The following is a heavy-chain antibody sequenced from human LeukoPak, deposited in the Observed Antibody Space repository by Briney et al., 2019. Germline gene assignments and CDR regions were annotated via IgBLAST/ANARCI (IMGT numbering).Heavy chain of an antibody. D-gene: IGHD3-10*01. CDR2: INAYNGDT. J-gene: IGHJ4*02. CDR3: ARAYGSGSYYVKAVDY. Sequence: GASVKVSCKASGYTFSTYGINWVRQAPGQGLEWMGWINAYNGDTKYAQRLQGRVTMTADTSTTTAYMELRALRSDDTAVYYCARAYGSGSYYVKAVDYWGQGTLVTVSS. CDR1: GYTFSTYG. V-gene: IGHV1-18*01.